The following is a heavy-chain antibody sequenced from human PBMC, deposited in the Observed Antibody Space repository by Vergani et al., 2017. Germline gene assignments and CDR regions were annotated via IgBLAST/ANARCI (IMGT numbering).Heavy chain of an antibody. CDR2: ISSSSSYI. CDR3: ARDTAVSAYPYYYYYMDV. J-gene: IGHJ6*03. Sequence: EVQLVESGGGLVKPGGSLRLSCAASGFTFSSYSMNWVRQAPGKGLEWVSSISSSSSYIYYADSVKGRFTISRDNAKNTLYLQMNSLRAEDTAVYYCARDTAVSAYPYYYYYMDVWGKGTTVTVSS. V-gene: IGHV3-21*01. CDR1: GFTFSSYS. D-gene: IGHD6-19*01.